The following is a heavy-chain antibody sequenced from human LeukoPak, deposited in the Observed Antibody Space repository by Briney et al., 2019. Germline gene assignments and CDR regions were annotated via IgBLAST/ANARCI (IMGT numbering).Heavy chain of an antibody. CDR1: GGSINNYY. D-gene: IGHD6-13*01. Sequence: SETLSLTCTVSGGSINNYYWSWIRQPAGKGLEWIGRIYTSGSTNYNPSLKSRVTMSLDTSKNQFSLKLSSVTAADTAVYYCARVSSSWYSGNWFDPWGQGTLVTVSS. V-gene: IGHV4-4*07. CDR2: IYTSGST. CDR3: ARVSSSWYSGNWFDP. J-gene: IGHJ5*02.